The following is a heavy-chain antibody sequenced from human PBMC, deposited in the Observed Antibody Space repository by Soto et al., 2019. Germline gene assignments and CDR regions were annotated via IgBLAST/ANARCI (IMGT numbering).Heavy chain of an antibody. J-gene: IGHJ5*02. D-gene: IGHD1-1*01. CDR3: SRDLPTYIGRDP. CDR1: GFTFSSYG. Sequence: PGGSLTLSCAASGFTFSSYGMHWVRQAPSEGLEWVAVIWYGGSKKYYADSVKGRFTISRGNSKNTLYLQRNSLRAEDTAVYYCSRDLPTYIGRDPLCQRPLVTISS. V-gene: IGHV3-33*01. CDR2: IWYGGSKK.